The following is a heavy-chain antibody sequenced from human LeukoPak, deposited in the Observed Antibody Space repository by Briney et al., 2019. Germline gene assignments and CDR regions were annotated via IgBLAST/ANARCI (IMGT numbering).Heavy chain of an antibody. V-gene: IGHV4-34*01. D-gene: IGHD3-3*02. Sequence: KPSETLSLTCAVYGGSFSGYYWNWIRQPPGKGLEWIGEINNSGSTYYNPSLKSRVTISRDTSKNQFSLKLSSVTAADTAVYYCARGRAFFDWGQGTLVTVSS. CDR1: GGSFSGYY. CDR3: ARGRAFFD. CDR2: INNSGST. J-gene: IGHJ4*02.